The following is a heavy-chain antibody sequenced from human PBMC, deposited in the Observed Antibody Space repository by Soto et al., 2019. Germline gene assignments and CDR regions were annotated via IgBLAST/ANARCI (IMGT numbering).Heavy chain of an antibody. CDR1: GFTFSSYS. CDR3: ARGARDFDY. D-gene: IGHD3-16*01. V-gene: IGHV3-21*01. CDR2: ISSSSSYI. J-gene: IGHJ4*02. Sequence: GGSLRLSCAASGFTFSSYSMNWVRQAPGKGLEWVSSISSSSSYIYYADSVKGRFTISRDNSKNTLYLQVNSLRAEDTALYYCARGARDFDYWGQGTLVTVSS.